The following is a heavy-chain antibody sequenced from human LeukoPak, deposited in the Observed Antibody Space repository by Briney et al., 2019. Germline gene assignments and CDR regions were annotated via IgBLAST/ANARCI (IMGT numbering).Heavy chain of an antibody. CDR2: ISSSGSTI. CDR1: GFTFSSYE. Sequence: PGGSLRLSCAASGFTFSSYEMNWVRQAPGKGLEWVSYISSSGSTIYYADSVKGRFTISRDNAKNSLYLQMNSLRAEDTAVYYCARLRSRRWLQLNAAFDIWGQGTMVTVSS. V-gene: IGHV3-48*03. J-gene: IGHJ3*02. CDR3: ARLRSRRWLQLNAAFDI. D-gene: IGHD5-24*01.